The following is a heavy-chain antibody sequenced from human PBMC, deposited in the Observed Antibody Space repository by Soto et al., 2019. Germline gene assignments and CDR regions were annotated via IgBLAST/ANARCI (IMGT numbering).Heavy chain of an antibody. D-gene: IGHD2-15*01. V-gene: IGHV3-30*18. CDR1: GFTFSSYG. CDR3: AKDLGRRLVEEYGMDV. J-gene: IGHJ6*02. Sequence: QVQLVESGGGVVQPGRSLRLSCVASGFTFSSYGMHWVRQAPGKGLEWVTVISYDGTNEYYADSVKGRFTISRDGSKNTLYLQMIGLRAEDTAIYYCAKDLGRRLVEEYGMDVWGQGTTVTVSS. CDR2: ISYDGTNE.